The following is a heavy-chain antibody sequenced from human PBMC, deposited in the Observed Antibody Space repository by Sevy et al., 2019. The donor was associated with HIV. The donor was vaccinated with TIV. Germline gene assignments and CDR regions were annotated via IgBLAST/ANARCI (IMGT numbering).Heavy chain of an antibody. CDR1: GDSVSSNSAA. D-gene: IGHD6-13*01. J-gene: IGHJ5*02. CDR2: TYYRSKWYN. V-gene: IGHV6-1*01. CDR3: ARDYIAAAGTRWFDP. Sequence: SQTLSLTCAISGDSVSSNSAAWNWIRQSPSRGLEWLGRTYYRSKWYNDYAVSVKSRITINPDTSKNQFSLKLSSVTAADTAVYYCARDYIAAAGTRWFDPWGQGTLVTVSS.